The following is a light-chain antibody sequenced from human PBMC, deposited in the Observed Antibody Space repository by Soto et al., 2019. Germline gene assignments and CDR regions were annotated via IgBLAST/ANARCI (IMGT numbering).Light chain of an antibody. J-gene: IGKJ2*01. CDR2: TAA. V-gene: IGKV1-39*01. CDR1: QSINYY. Sequence: DIQMTQSPSSLSASIGDRVIITCRASQSINYYLNWYQQQPGKAPKLLVSTAASLRSGVPSRFSGSASGTDFAITISSLQPEDFATYYCQQSFTTPYTFGQGTKLEI. CDR3: QQSFTTPYT.